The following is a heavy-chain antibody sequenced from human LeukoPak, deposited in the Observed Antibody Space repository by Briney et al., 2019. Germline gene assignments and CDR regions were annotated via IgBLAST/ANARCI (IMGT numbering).Heavy chain of an antibody. V-gene: IGHV3-30*14. Sequence: GGSLRLSCAASRFTFRNYAIHWVRQTPDKGLEWVAVISYDGVYKNYADSVKGRFTISRDDPKNTLYLQMNSLRTGDTGLYYCARDEFDGYNLGPSIYWGQGTLVTVSS. CDR3: ARDEFDGYNLGPSIY. J-gene: IGHJ4*02. D-gene: IGHD5-24*01. CDR2: ISYDGVYK. CDR1: RFTFRNYA.